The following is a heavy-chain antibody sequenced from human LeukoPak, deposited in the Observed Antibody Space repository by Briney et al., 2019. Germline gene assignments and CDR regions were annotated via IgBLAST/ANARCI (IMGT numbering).Heavy chain of an antibody. J-gene: IGHJ4*02. D-gene: IGHD5-24*01. CDR2: ISTSGSI. Sequence: PGGSLRLSCAASGFTFSSYGMDWVRQAPGKGLEWVSYISTSGSIYYADSVKGRFTTSRDNARNSLYLQMNSLRAEDTAVYYCARGGVEELDYWGQGTLVTVSS. CDR1: GFTFSSYG. V-gene: IGHV3-48*04. CDR3: ARGGVEELDY.